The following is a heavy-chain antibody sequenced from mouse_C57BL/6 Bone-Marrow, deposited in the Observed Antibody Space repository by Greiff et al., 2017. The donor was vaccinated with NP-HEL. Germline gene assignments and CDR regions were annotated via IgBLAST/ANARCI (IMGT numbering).Heavy chain of an antibody. CDR2: ISYSGST. J-gene: IGHJ1*03. Sequence: EVQLQQSGPGLAKPSQTLSLTCSVTGYSITSDYWNWIRKFPGNKLEYMGYISYSGSTYYNPSLKSRISITRDTSKNQYYLQLNSVTTEDTATYYCARSPPYYYGSSAWYFDVWGTGTTVTVSS. V-gene: IGHV3-8*01. CDR3: ARSPPYYYGSSAWYFDV. D-gene: IGHD1-1*01. CDR1: GYSITSDY.